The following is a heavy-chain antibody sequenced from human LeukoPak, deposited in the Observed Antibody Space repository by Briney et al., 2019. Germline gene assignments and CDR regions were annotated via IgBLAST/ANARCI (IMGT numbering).Heavy chain of an antibody. CDR1: GGSISSYY. CDR3: AGSDFDYGGSRPVDY. Sequence: SETLSLTCTVSGGSISSYYWSWIRQPAGKGLEWIGRIYTSGSTNYNPSLKSRVTISVDTSKNQFSLKQSSVTAADTAVYYCAGSDFDYGGSRPVDYWGQGTLVTVSS. V-gene: IGHV4-4*07. D-gene: IGHD4-23*01. J-gene: IGHJ4*02. CDR2: IYTSGST.